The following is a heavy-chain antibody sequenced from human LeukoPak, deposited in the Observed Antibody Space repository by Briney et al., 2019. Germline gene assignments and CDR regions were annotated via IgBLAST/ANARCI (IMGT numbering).Heavy chain of an antibody. D-gene: IGHD3-10*01. CDR2: IRYDGSNK. Sequence: PGGSLRLSCAASGFTLSSYGMHWVRQAPGKGLEWVAFIRYDGSNKYYADSVKGRFTISRDNSKNTLYLQMNSLRAEDTAVYYCAKDSTLEALNVLLWFGELFYWGQGTLVTVSS. CDR3: AKDSTLEALNVLLWFGELFY. CDR1: GFTLSSYG. V-gene: IGHV3-30*02. J-gene: IGHJ4*02.